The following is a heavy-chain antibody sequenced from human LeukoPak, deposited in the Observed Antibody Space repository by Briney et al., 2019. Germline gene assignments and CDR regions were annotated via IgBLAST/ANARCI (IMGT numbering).Heavy chain of an antibody. CDR2: ICGGSGST. CDR1: GFTFSSYA. CDR3: AKHRFESGGYHSTD. J-gene: IGHJ4*02. Sequence: PGGSLRLSCAASGFTFSSYAMSWVRQAPGKGLAWVSTICGGSGSTYCADSVKGRFTISRDNSKNTLYLQMNSLRDEDTAVYYCAKHRFESGGYHSTDWGQGTLVTVSS. D-gene: IGHD3-22*01. V-gene: IGHV3-23*01.